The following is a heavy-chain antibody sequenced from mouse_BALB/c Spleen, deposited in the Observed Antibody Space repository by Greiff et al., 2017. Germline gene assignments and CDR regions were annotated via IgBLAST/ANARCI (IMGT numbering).Heavy chain of an antibody. D-gene: IGHD2-14*01. CDR3: ARHWRYDVDYAMDY. CDR2: INSNGGST. J-gene: IGHJ4*01. CDR1: GFTFSSYY. V-gene: IGHV5-6-2*01. Sequence: EVKLQESGGGLVKLGGSLKLSCAASGFTFSSYYMSWVRQTPEKRLELVAAINSNGGSTYYPDTVKGRFTISRDNAKNTLYLQMSSLKSEDTALYYCARHWRYDVDYAMDYWGQGTSVTVSS.